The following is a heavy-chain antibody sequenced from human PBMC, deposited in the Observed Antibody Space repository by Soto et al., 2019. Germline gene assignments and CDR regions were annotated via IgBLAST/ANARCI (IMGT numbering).Heavy chain of an antibody. CDR1: GFTFSSYG. CDR3: AKVRATVTTYGYYYYGMDV. CDR2: ISYDGSNK. Sequence: GGSLRLSCAASGFTFSSYGMHWVRQAPGKGLEWVAVISYDGSNKYYADSVKGRFTISRDNSKNTLYLQMNSLRAEDTAVYYCAKVRATVTTYGYYYYGMDVWGQGTTVTVSS. V-gene: IGHV3-30*18. J-gene: IGHJ6*02. D-gene: IGHD4-17*01.